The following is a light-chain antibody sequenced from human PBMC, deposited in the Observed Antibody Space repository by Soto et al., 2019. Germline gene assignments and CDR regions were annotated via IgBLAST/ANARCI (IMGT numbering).Light chain of an antibody. V-gene: IGKV3-11*01. CDR1: QSVGRY. CDR3: QQRSNWPPLT. J-gene: IGKJ4*01. Sequence: IVLTQSPATLSLSPGERATLSCRASQSVGRYLAWYQQKPGQAPRLLIYEASNRAIGIPARFSGSGSGTDFTLTISSLEPEDFAFYYCQQRSNWPPLTFGGGTKVDI. CDR2: EAS.